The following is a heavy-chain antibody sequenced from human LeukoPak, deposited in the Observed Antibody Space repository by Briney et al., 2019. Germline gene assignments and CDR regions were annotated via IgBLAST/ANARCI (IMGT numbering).Heavy chain of an antibody. CDR2: ITDAVGST. D-gene: IGHD1/OR15-1a*01. CDR3: AKGYTWNNIRLLDY. CDR1: GFTFSSSS. V-gene: IGHV3-23*01. Sequence: GGSLRLSCAASGFTFSSSSISWVRQAPGKGLEWVSAITDAVGSTHYADSVKGRFTISRDNSKNTLFLQMNSLRAEDTAVYYCAKGYTWNNIRLLDYWGQGTLVTVSS. J-gene: IGHJ4*02.